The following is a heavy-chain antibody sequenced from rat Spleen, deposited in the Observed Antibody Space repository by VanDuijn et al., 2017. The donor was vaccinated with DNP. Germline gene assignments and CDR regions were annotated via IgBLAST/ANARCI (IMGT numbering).Heavy chain of an antibody. CDR2: ISYDGGIT. CDR1: GFSLTNYH. Sequence: VQLKESGPGLVQPSQTLSLTCTVSGFSLTNYHVHWVRQAPTKGLEWVAYISYDGGITNYGDSVKGRFTISRDNAKSTLYLQMYSLRSEDMATYYCARPNYYAGSYPHYWGQGVMVTVSS. J-gene: IGHJ2*01. V-gene: IGHV5-22*01. D-gene: IGHD1-12*02. CDR3: ARPNYYAGSYPHY.